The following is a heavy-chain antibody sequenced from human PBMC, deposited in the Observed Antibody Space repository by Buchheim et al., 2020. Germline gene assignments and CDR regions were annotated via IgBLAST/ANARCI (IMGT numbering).Heavy chain of an antibody. D-gene: IGHD6-19*01. CDR1: GFTFSSYA. CDR2: ISYDGSNK. J-gene: IGHJ4*02. CDR3: ARGDSSGWKRRTYIDY. Sequence: QVQLVESGGGVVQPGRSLRLSCAASGFTFSSYAMHWVRQAPGKGLEWVAVISYDGSNKYYADSVKGRFTISRDNSKNTLYLQMNSLRAGDTAVYYCARGDSSGWKRRTYIDYWGQGTL. V-gene: IGHV3-30*04.